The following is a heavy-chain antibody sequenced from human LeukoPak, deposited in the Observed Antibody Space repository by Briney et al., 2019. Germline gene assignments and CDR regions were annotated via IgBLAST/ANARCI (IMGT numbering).Heavy chain of an antibody. CDR2: ISSSGSS. Sequence: SETLSLTCTVSGGSISSYFWSWMRQPPRKTLEWIGYISSSGSSNYDPSLKSRVTISLDTSKNQFSLKLSSVTAADTAVYFCARHNREYASDSPLDYWGQGTLVTVSS. CDR3: ARHNREYASDSPLDY. J-gene: IGHJ4*02. V-gene: IGHV4-59*01. D-gene: IGHD1-14*01. CDR1: GGSISSYF.